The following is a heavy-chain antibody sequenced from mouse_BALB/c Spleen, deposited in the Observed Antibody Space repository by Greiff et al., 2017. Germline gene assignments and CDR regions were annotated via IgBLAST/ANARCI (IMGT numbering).Heavy chain of an antibody. V-gene: IGHV5-9-3*01. J-gene: IGHJ2*01. CDR1: GFTFSSYA. D-gene: IGHD2-1*01. CDR2: ISSGGSYT. CDR3: ARHDYGNLYFDY. Sequence: EVHLVESGGGLVKPGGSLKLSCAASGFTFSSYAMSWVRQTPEKRLEWVATISSGGSYTYYPDSVKGRFTISRDNAKNTLYLQMSSLRSEDTAMYYCARHDYGNLYFDYWGQGTTLTVSS.